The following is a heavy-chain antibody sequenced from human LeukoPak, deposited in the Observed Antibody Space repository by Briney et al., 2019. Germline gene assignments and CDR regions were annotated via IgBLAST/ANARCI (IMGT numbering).Heavy chain of an antibody. CDR3: ARSAMGGYYPGYDY. Sequence: ASVKVSCKASGYTFTSYGISWVRQAPGQGLEWMGWISAYNDNTNYAQKLQGRVTMTTDTSTSTAYMELRSLRSDDTAVYYCARSAMGGYYPGYDYWGQGTLVTVSS. D-gene: IGHD3-22*01. CDR1: GYTFTSYG. V-gene: IGHV1-18*01. CDR2: ISAYNDNT. J-gene: IGHJ4*02.